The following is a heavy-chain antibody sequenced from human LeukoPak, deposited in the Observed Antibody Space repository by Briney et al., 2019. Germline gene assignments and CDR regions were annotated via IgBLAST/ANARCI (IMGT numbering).Heavy chain of an antibody. CDR2: ISANENNP. J-gene: IGHJ4*02. Sequence: GASVKVSCKASGYIFTYFGTSWVRQAPGQRHEWMGSISANENNPNYEPKFQGRITMTTDTSTSTAYMELRRLTSDDTAVYYCARAPTVTPDYWGQGTLVTVSA. V-gene: IGHV1-18*04. D-gene: IGHD4-17*01. CDR1: GYIFTYFG. CDR3: ARAPTVTPDY.